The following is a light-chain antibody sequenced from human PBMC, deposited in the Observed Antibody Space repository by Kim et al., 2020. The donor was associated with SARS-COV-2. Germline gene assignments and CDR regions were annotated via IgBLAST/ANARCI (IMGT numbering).Light chain of an antibody. Sequence: DIQLTQSPSLLSASVGDRVTITCQASEDISNYLNWYQHIPGKPPKLLIYDASNLKTGVPSRFSGSGSWTDFTFTISSLQPEDIATYYCQHFNSLPYSFGQGTKLEI. V-gene: IGKV1-33*01. CDR2: DAS. CDR1: EDISNY. CDR3: QHFNSLPYS. J-gene: IGKJ2*03.